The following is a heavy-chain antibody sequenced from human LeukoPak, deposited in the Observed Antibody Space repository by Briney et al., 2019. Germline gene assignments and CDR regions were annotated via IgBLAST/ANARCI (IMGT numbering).Heavy chain of an antibody. Sequence: TGGSLRLSCAASGFTFDDYAMHWVRQAPGKGLEWVSSISWNSGSIGYADSVKGRFTISRDNAKNSLYLQMNSLRAEDMALYYCAREGWDLNALDIWGQGTMVTVSP. CDR1: GFTFDDYA. J-gene: IGHJ3*02. CDR2: ISWNSGSI. V-gene: IGHV3-9*03. CDR3: AREGWDLNALDI. D-gene: IGHD1-26*01.